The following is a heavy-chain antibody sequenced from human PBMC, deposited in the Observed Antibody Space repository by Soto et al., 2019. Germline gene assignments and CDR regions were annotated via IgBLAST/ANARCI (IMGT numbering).Heavy chain of an antibody. CDR2: VYYSGST. J-gene: IGHJ6*02. CDR3: APLGRPYGMHV. D-gene: IGHD3-10*01. CDR1: GGSISSSSNY. V-gene: IGHV4-39*01. Sequence: QLQLQESGPGLVKPSETLSLTCTVSGGSISSSSNYWGWIRQPPGKGLECIGSVYYSGSTYYNPSLKTRVPISADKSNNPFSLKLSSVTAADTPVYYCAPLGRPYGMHVWGQGTTVIVSS.